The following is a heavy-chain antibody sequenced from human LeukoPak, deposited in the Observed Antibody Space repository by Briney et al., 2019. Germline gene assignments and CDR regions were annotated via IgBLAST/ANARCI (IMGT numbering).Heavy chain of an antibody. CDR2: ISGSGRTP. CDR3: VKNVVDNRYIDY. D-gene: IGHD2-15*01. J-gene: IGHJ4*02. CDR1: GFTFSNHA. V-gene: IGHV3-23*01. Sequence: GGSLRLSCAASGFTFSNHAMSWVRQTPGKGLQWRSVISGSGRTPEYADSVKGRFTISRDNSKNTLSLQMNSLTVEETAIYSCVKNVVDNRYIDYCGQATLVTVYS.